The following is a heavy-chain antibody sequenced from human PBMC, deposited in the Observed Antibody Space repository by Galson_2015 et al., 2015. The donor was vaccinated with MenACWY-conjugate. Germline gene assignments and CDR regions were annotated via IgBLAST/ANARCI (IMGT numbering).Heavy chain of an antibody. CDR1: GYTFTGYC. V-gene: IGHV1-2*02. CDR3: AREGGRGCSSTSCYENYYYYGMDV. J-gene: IGHJ6*02. Sequence: SCKASGYTFTGYCLHWVRQAPGQGLEWMGWINPNSGGTNYAQKFQGRVTMTRDTSISTAYMELSRLRSDDTAVYYCAREGGRGCSSTSCYENYYYYGMDVWGQGTTVTVSS. D-gene: IGHD2-2*01. CDR2: INPNSGGT.